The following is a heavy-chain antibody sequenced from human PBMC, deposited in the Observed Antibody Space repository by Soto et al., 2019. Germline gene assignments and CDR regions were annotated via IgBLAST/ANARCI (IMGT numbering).Heavy chain of an antibody. Sequence: PSETLSLTCTVSGASISNSEYYWGWIRKPPGKGLEYIGSVYHNGRAIYSPSLKGRVTVSADTFRNQVSLDLSAATAADTAVYYCARHRTEYDWPRFADHWGLGALVTVSS. V-gene: IGHV4-39*01. CDR3: ARHRTEYDWPRFADH. J-gene: IGHJ4*02. D-gene: IGHD3-9*01. CDR2: VYHNGRA. CDR1: GASISNSEYY.